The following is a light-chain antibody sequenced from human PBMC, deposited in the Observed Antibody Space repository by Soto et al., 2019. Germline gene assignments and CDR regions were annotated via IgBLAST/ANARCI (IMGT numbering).Light chain of an antibody. V-gene: IGLV2-14*01. Sequence: GLAHPSSVAGSPGQSITISCTGTSTDVGGYNYVSWYQHHPGKGPKLIIYEVSNRPSGVSDRFSGSKSGNKASLIISNLEAEDASDYYCGSYTSTDTPFVFGTGTKVTV. CDR2: EVS. CDR3: GSYTSTDTPFV. J-gene: IGLJ1*01. CDR1: STDVGGYNY.